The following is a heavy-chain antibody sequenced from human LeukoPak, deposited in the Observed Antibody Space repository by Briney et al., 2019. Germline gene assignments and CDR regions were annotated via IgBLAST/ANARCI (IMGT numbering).Heavy chain of an antibody. J-gene: IGHJ4*02. CDR2: ISGSGGST. Sequence: GGSLRPSCAASVFTFSSYAMSWVRQAPGKGLEWVSAISGSGGSTYYADSVKGRFTISRDNSKNTLYLQMNSLRAEDTAVYYCAKTLTPYSSGWSDYWGQGTLVTVSS. CDR1: VFTFSSYA. D-gene: IGHD6-19*01. V-gene: IGHV3-23*01. CDR3: AKTLTPYSSGWSDY.